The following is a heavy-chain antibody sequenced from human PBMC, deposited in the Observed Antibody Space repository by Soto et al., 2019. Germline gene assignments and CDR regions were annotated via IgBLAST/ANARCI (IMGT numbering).Heavy chain of an antibody. V-gene: IGHV3-30*03. Sequence: PVGSLRLSCEGPGFTFSDYGFHWVRQAPGKGLEWVAMISYDGSDRYYRDSVQGRFTISRDDSKNTVFLQMNSLRTEDTAMYYCARSTYCNGGSCYPQYWGPGTLVTVS. J-gene: IGHJ4*02. CDR3: ARSTYCNGGSCYPQY. D-gene: IGHD2-15*01. CDR1: GFTFSDYG. CDR2: ISYDGSDR.